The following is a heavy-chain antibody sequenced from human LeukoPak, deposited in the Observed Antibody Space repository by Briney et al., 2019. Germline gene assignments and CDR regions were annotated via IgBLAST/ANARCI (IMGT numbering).Heavy chain of an antibody. V-gene: IGHV1-2*02. J-gene: IGHJ4*02. CDR1: GYTFTSYY. CDR3: ARDLLPPYYDILTGYYTQPSFDY. CDR2: INPNSGGT. Sequence: ASVKVSCKASGYTFTSYYMHWVRQAPGQGLEWMGWINPNSGGTNYAQKFQGRVTMTRDTSISTAYMELSRLRSDDTAVYYCARDLLPPYYDILTGYYTQPSFDYWGQGTLVTVSS. D-gene: IGHD3-9*01.